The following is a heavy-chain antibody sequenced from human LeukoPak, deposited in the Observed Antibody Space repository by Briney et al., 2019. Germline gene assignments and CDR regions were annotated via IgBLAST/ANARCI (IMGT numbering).Heavy chain of an antibody. V-gene: IGHV3-30*18. J-gene: IGHJ4*02. CDR2: ISYDGSNK. CDR1: GFTFSSYG. CDR3: AKDDYGDKYFDY. D-gene: IGHD4-17*01. Sequence: GGSLRLSCAASGFTFSSYGMHWVRQAPGKGLGWVAVISYDGSNKYYADSVKGRFTISRDNSKNTLYLQMNSLRAEDTAVYYCAKDDYGDKYFDYWGQGTLVTVSS.